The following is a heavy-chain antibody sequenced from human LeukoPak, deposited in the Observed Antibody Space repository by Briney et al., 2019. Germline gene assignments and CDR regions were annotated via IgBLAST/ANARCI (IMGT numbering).Heavy chain of an antibody. CDR1: GFTFSSYA. Sequence: GGSLRLTCAASGFTFSSYAMSWVRQAPGKGLEWVSAISGSGGSTYYADSVKGRFTISRDNSKNTLYLQMNSLKTEDTAVYYCTTAPTVTTFDYWGQGTLVTVSS. CDR2: ISGSGGST. J-gene: IGHJ4*02. D-gene: IGHD4-17*01. CDR3: TTAPTVTTFDY. V-gene: IGHV3-23*01.